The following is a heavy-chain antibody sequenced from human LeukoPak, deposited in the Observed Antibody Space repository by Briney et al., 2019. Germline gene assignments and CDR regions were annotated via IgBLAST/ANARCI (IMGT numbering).Heavy chain of an antibody. D-gene: IGHD1-20*01. CDR2: IDDSGST. CDR1: GGSISSYY. V-gene: IGHV4-59*08. Sequence: SETLSLTCIVSGGSISSYYWSWIRQPPGKGLEWIGYIDDSGSTNCKPSLKSRVTISVDTSKNQFSLKLSSVTAADTAVYYCARHDFNLAPPDYWGQGTLVTVSS. CDR3: ARHDFNLAPPDY. J-gene: IGHJ4*02.